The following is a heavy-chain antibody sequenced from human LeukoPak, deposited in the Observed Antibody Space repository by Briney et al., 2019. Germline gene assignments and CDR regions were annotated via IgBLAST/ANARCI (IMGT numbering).Heavy chain of an antibody. Sequence: GSLRLSCAASGFTFSSYGMHWVRQAPGKGLEWEAVISYDGSNKYYADSVKGRFTISRHNPKNTLYLQMNSLRAKDTAVYYCAKDHGYYGSGSSFDYWGQGTLVTVSS. J-gene: IGHJ4*02. V-gene: IGHV3-30*18. D-gene: IGHD3-10*01. CDR3: AKDHGYYGSGSSFDY. CDR2: ISYDGSNK. CDR1: GFTFSSYG.